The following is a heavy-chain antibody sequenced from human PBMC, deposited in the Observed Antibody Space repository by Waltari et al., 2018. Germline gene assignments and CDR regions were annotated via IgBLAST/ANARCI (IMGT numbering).Heavy chain of an antibody. CDR3: ARDHDSSGYYSYFDY. CDR2: IYYSGST. J-gene: IGHJ4*02. D-gene: IGHD3-22*01. V-gene: IGHV4-59*11. CDR1: GGSISSHY. Sequence: QVQLQESGPGLVKPSETLSLTCTVSGGSISSHYWSWIRPPPGKGLEWIGYIYYSGSTNYNPSLKSRVTISVDTSKNQFSLKLSSVTAADTAVYYCARDHDSSGYYSYFDYWGQGTLVTVSS.